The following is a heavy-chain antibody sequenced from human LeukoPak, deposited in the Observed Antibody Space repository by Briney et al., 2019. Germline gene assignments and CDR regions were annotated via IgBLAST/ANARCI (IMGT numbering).Heavy chain of an antibody. D-gene: IGHD2-2*03. CDR1: GYTLTELS. Sequence: ASVKVSCKVSGYTLTELSMHWVRQAPGKGLEWMGGFDPEDGETIYAQKFQGRVTMTEDTSTDTAYMELSSLRSEDTAVYYCATASGYCSSTSCLNWFDPWGQGTLVTVSS. CDR3: ATASGYCSSTSCLNWFDP. V-gene: IGHV1-24*01. J-gene: IGHJ5*02. CDR2: FDPEDGET.